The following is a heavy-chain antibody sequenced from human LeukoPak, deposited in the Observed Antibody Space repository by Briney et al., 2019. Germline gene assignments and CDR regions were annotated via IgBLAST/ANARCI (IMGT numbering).Heavy chain of an antibody. D-gene: IGHD2-15*01. J-gene: IGHJ4*02. V-gene: IGHV3-21*01. CDR1: GFTFSSYS. CDR2: ISSSSSYI. CDR3: ARSRSGNLDY. Sequence: GGSLRLSCAASGFTFSSYSMNWVRQAPGKGLEWVSSISSSSSYIYYADSVKGRFTISGDNAKNSLYLQMNSLRAEDTAVYYCARSRSGNLDYWGQGTLVTVSS.